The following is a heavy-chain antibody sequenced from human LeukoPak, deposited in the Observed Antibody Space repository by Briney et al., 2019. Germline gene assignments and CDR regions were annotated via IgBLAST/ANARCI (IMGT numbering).Heavy chain of an antibody. CDR1: GFTFGDYY. CDR2: IDSSGTTI. D-gene: IGHD5-18*01. CDR3: ARRYSYGLDY. V-gene: IGHV3-11*04. J-gene: IGHJ4*02. Sequence: GGSLRLPCAASGFTFGDYYMTWIRQAPGKGLEWVSYIDSSGTTIYYADSVKGRFTISRDNAKNSLYLQMNSLRAEDTAFYYCARRYSYGLDYWGRGTLVTVSS.